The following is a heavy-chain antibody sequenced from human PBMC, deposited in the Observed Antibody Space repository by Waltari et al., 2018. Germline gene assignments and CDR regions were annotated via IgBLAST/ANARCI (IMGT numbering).Heavy chain of an antibody. D-gene: IGHD2-15*01. CDR3: TKSASCDMDPSCDVVAY. V-gene: IGHV4-61*02. Sequence: QVQLQESGPGLVGPSETLSLTCSVSGDSIGSGHYYWGWIRQSAGKGLEWIGRFNTRGSTEYAASLQSRVTISKDTSNNRFSLKLTPVTATDTAVYYCTKSASCDMDPSCDVVAYWGQGTLVTVSA. J-gene: IGHJ4*02. CDR1: GDSIGSGHYY. CDR2: FNTRGST.